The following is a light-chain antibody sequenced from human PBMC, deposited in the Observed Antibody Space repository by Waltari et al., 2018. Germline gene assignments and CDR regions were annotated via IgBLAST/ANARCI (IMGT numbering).Light chain of an antibody. Sequence: SYELTQPPSVSVSPGQTASITCSGDKLGDKYACWYQQTPGQSPVLVIYQDSKRPSGILERFAGSNSGKTATLTISGTQAMDEADYYCQAWDSSSHVVFGGGTKLTVL. CDR3: QAWDSSSHVV. CDR1: KLGDKY. V-gene: IGLV3-1*01. J-gene: IGLJ2*01. CDR2: QDS.